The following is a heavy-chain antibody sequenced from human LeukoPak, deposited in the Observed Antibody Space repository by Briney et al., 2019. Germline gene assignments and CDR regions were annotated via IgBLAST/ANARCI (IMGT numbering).Heavy chain of an antibody. CDR1: GGSISSYY. Sequence: SETLSLTCTVSGGSISSYYWSWIRQPPGKGLEWIGYIHYSGSTNYNPSLKSRVTISVDTSKNQFSLKLSSVTAADTAVYYCARVRWYLDYWGQGTLVTVSS. CDR2: IHYSGST. CDR3: ARVRWYLDY. J-gene: IGHJ4*02. D-gene: IGHD6-13*01. V-gene: IGHV4-59*01.